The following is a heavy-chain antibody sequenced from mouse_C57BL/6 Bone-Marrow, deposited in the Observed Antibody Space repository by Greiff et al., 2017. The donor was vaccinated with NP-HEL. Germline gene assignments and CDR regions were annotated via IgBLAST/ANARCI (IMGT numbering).Heavy chain of an antibody. J-gene: IGHJ2*01. CDR2: ISYDGSN. Sequence: EVQRVESGPGLVKPSQSLSLTCSVTGYSITSGYYWNWIRQFPGNKLEWMGYISYDGSNNYNPSLKNRISITRDTSKNQFFLKLNSVTTEDTATYYCARGYRFDYWGQGTTLTVSS. CDR1: GYSITSGYY. V-gene: IGHV3-6*01. CDR3: ARGYRFDY.